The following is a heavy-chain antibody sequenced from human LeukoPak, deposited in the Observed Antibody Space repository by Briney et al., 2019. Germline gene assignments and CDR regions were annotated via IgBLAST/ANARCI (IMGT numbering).Heavy chain of an antibody. J-gene: IGHJ6*03. D-gene: IGHD5-18*01. CDR1: GFTFSSYS. V-gene: IGHV3-21*01. CDR2: ISSSSSYI. CDR3: ARDSDTSFGPYYYYYMDV. Sequence: GGSLRLSCAASGFTFSSYSMNWVRQSPGKGLEWVSSISSSSSYIYYADSVKGRFTISRDNAKNSLYLQMNSLRAEDTAVYYCARDSDTSFGPYYYYYMDVWGKGTTVTVSS.